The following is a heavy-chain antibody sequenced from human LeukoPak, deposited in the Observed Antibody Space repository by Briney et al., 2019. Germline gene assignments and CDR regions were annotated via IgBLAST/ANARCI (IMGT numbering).Heavy chain of an antibody. CDR3: ARDLTIAAAGHYYYGMDV. V-gene: IGHV3-66*02. Sequence: GGSLRLSCAASGFTVSSNYMSWVRQAPGKGLEWVSVIYSGGSTYCADSVKGRFTISRDNSKNPLYLQMNSLRAEDTAVYYCARDLTIAAAGHYYYGMDVWGQGTTVTVSS. CDR1: GFTVSSNY. J-gene: IGHJ6*02. CDR2: IYSGGST. D-gene: IGHD6-13*01.